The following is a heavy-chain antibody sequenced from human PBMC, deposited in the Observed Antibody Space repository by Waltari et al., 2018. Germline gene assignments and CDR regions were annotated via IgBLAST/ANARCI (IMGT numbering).Heavy chain of an antibody. CDR2: IYYSGST. CDR1: GGSISSHY. V-gene: IGHV4-59*11. CDR3: ARGGSDYGLGY. D-gene: IGHD4-17*01. J-gene: IGHJ4*02. Sequence: QVQLQESGPGLVKPSETLSLTCTVSGGSISSHYWSWIRQTPGKGLEWIGYIYYSGSTNYNPSLKSRVTISVDTSKNQFSLKLSSVTAADTAVYYCARGGSDYGLGYWGQGTLVTVSS.